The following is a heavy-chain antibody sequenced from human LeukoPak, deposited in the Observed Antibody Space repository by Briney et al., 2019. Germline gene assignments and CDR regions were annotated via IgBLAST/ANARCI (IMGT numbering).Heavy chain of an antibody. CDR2: IYYSGST. D-gene: IGHD2-8*01. J-gene: IGHJ4*02. CDR3: ARQSDAGLFDY. V-gene: IGHV4-59*08. CDR1: GGSISSYY. Sequence: SETLSLTCTVSGGSISSYYWSWIRQPPGKGLEWIGYIYYSGSTNYNPSLKSRVTISVDTSKNQFSLKLSSVTAADTAVYYCARQSDAGLFDYWGQGTLVTVSS.